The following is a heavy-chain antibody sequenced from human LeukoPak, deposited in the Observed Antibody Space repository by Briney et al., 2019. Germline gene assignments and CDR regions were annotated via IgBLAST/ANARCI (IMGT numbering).Heavy chain of an antibody. CDR1: GFTFGTYA. Sequence: GGSLRLSCVASGFTFGTYAMNWARQAPGKGLEWVSVIYSGGITYYADSVKGRFTISRDNSKNTLYLQMNSLRAEDTAVYYCARGGWELSYWGQGTLVTVSS. V-gene: IGHV3-53*01. D-gene: IGHD1-26*01. CDR3: ARGGWELSY. J-gene: IGHJ4*02. CDR2: IYSGGIT.